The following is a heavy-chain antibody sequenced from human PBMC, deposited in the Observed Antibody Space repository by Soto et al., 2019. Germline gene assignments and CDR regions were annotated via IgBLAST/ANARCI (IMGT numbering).Heavy chain of an antibody. J-gene: IGHJ4*02. V-gene: IGHV3-23*01. CDR1: GFTFNSYA. CDR2: ISGSGGST. D-gene: IGHD3-16*01. Sequence: GGSLRLSCAASGFTFNSYAMSWVRQAPGKGLEWVSTISGSGGSTYYADSVKGRFTISRDNSKNTLYLQMNSLRADDTAVYYCAKDYYDYIWGSYHPFDYWGQGTLVTVSS. CDR3: AKDYYDYIWGSYHPFDY.